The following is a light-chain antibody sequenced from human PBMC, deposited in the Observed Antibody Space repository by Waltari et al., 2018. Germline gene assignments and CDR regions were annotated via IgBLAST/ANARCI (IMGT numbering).Light chain of an antibody. V-gene: IGLV1-47*02. CDR2: HAN. CDR3: SAWGISLSTVF. Sequence: QSVLTQPPSASGAPGQTVTISCSGSTSNVDSNHVYWYQHVSGAAPRLLLSHANERAAGVSARFSASKSGTAASLASSGLQSQEEADYYCSAWGISLSTVFFGGGTRLTVL. CDR1: TSNVDSNH. J-gene: IGLJ2*01.